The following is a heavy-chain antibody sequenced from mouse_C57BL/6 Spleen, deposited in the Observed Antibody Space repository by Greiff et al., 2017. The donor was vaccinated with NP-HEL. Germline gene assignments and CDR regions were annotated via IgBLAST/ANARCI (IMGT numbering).Heavy chain of an antibody. V-gene: IGHV5-9-1*02. CDR1: GFTFSSYA. D-gene: IGHD1-1*01. CDR2: ISSGGDYI. CDR3: TRLLRGYYYAMDY. Sequence: EVKLVESGEGLVKPGGSLKLSCAASGFTFSSYAMSWVRQTPEKRLEWVAYISSGGDYIYYADTVKGRFTISRDNARNTLYLQMSSLKSEDTAMYYCTRLLRGYYYAMDYWGQGTSVTVSS. J-gene: IGHJ4*01.